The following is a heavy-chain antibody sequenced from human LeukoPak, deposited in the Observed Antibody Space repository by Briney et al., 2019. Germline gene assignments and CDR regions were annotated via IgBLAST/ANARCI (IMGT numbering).Heavy chain of an antibody. J-gene: IGHJ6*02. CDR1: GYSINSHYY. D-gene: IGHD6-6*01. Sequence: PSETLSLTCTVSGYSINSHYYWGWIRQSPGKGLEWIGNLHYSGRTYYNPSLKSRVTISPGTSRNQFSLKLTSVTAADTAVYYCASTRPRVQLDYYYGMDVWGQGTTVTVSS. CDR3: ASTRPRVQLDYYYGMDV. CDR2: LHYSGRT. V-gene: IGHV4-38-2*02.